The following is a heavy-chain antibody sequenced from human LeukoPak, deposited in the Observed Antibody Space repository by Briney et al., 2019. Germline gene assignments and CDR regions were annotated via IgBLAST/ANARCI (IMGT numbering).Heavy chain of an antibody. J-gene: IGHJ6*03. CDR1: GFTFSSST. D-gene: IGHD3-16*01. CDR3: AGGPNYAFYMDV. CDR2: ITANGGST. V-gene: IGHV3-64*01. Sequence: GGSLRLSCAASGFTFSSSTMHWVRQAPGKRLEYISAITANGGSTYHASSVRARFTISRDNSKNTLYLQMGSLRGEDTALYYCAGGPNYAFYMDVWGKGTTVTVSS.